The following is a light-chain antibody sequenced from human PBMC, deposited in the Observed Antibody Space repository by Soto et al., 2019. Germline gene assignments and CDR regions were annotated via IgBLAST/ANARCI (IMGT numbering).Light chain of an antibody. CDR1: SSNIGRNT. CDR3: AAWDDGLNGWV. CDR2: NNH. Sequence: QSVLTQPPSASGTPGQRVTISCSGSSSNIGRNTVTWYQQFPGTAPNLLISNNHRRPSGVPDRFSASKSGTSASLAISGLRSEDETDYYCAAWDDGLNGWVFGGGTKLTVL. J-gene: IGLJ3*02. V-gene: IGLV1-44*01.